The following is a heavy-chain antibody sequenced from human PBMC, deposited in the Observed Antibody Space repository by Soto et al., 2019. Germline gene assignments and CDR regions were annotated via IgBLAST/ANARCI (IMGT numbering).Heavy chain of an antibody. CDR3: LNGGLLDF. CDR2: ISDDSSRT. D-gene: IGHD2-15*01. CDR1: GFTFSTFE. V-gene: IGHV3-23*01. Sequence: EVQQLESGGGLVQPGGSLRLSCAAAGFTFSTFEMSWVRQAPGRGLEWVSFISDDSSRTYYADAVKGRFTICRDNSKHTLYSHINILTAEDSAVSACLNGGLLDFWGQGTLVTVSS. J-gene: IGHJ4*02.